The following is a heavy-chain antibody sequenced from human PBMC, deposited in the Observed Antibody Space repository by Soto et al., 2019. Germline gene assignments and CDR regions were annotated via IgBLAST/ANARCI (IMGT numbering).Heavy chain of an antibody. J-gene: IGHJ6*02. D-gene: IGHD5-18*01. CDR3: AREGYSYEGMDV. V-gene: IGHV1-3*05. CDR2: INAGNGNT. Sequence: QVQLVQSGAEEKKPGASVKVSCKAYGYTFTSYAMHWVRQAPGQRLEWMGWINAGNGNTKYSQKFQGRVTITRDTSASTAYMELSSLRSEDTAVYYCAREGYSYEGMDVWGQGTTVTVSS. CDR1: GYTFTSYA.